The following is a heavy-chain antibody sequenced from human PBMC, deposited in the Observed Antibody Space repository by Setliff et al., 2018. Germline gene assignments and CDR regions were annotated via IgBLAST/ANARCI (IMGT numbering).Heavy chain of an antibody. CDR1: GYTFANSI. J-gene: IGHJ5*02. CDR3: ERLVRYCTQRACQRTQDADL. Sequence: GASVKVSCKASGYTFANSIVSWVRQAPGQGLEWMGWISAYNGKTYIKEKFQGRLSMTTDTSTNTGYMELRNLTPDDTAVYFCERLVRYCTQRACQRTQDADLWGQGTRVTV. CDR2: ISAYNGKT. V-gene: IGHV1-18*04. D-gene: IGHD2-8*01.